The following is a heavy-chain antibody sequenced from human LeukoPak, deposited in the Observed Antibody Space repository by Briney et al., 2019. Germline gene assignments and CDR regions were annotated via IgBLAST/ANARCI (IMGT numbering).Heavy chain of an antibody. Sequence: SETLSLTCTASGGSISSYYWSWIRQPPGKGLEWIGYIYYSGSTNYNPSLKSRVTISVDTSKNQFSLKLSSVTAADTAVYYCARAGPIEGATIVYYYGMDVWGQGTTVTVSS. J-gene: IGHJ6*02. CDR3: ARAGPIEGATIVYYYGMDV. V-gene: IGHV4-59*01. CDR2: IYYSGST. CDR1: GGSISSYY. D-gene: IGHD1-26*01.